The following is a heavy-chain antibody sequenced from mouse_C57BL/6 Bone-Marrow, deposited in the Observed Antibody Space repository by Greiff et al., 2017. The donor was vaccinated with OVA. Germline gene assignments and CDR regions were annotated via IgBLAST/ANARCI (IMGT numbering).Heavy chain of an antibody. D-gene: IGHD1-1*01. Sequence: DVQLVESGGGLVKPGGSLKLSCAASGFTFSSYAMSWVRQTPEKRLEWVATISDGGSYTYSPDNVKGRFTISRDNAKNNLYLQMSHLKSEDTAMYYCARTYYYGLYWYFDVWGTGTTVTVSS. CDR3: ARTYYYGLYWYFDV. CDR1: GFTFSSYA. CDR2: ISDGGSYT. J-gene: IGHJ1*03. V-gene: IGHV5-4*01.